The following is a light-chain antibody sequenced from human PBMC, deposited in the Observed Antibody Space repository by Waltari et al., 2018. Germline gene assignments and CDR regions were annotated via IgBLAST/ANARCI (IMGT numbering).Light chain of an antibody. CDR1: QSVSRA. J-gene: IGKJ1*01. V-gene: IGKV3-20*01. CDR2: AAS. CDR3: QHYVNLPVT. Sequence: EIVLTQSPGTLSLSPGERATLSCRASQSVSRALAWYQQKPGQAPRLLIYAASTRATGVPDRFSGSGSGTDFSLTISRRDPEDFAVYYCQHYVNLPVTFGQGTKVEI.